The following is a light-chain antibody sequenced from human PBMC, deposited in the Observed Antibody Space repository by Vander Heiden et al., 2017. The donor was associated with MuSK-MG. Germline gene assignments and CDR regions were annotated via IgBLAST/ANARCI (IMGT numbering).Light chain of an antibody. Sequence: DIQMTQSPSSLSASVGDRVTITCRASQSISNYLNWYQQKPGTAPKLLIYAASIFQSGVPLRFAGSGSGTNFTLTISSLQPEDFATYYCQQSDSKPHNFDQGTKLEIK. J-gene: IGKJ2*01. CDR2: AAS. CDR3: QQSDSKPHN. V-gene: IGKV1-39*01. CDR1: QSISNY.